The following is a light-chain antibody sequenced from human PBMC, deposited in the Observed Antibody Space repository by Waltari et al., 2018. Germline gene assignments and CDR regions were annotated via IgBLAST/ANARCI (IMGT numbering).Light chain of an antibody. CDR3: CSFTSSSTYV. V-gene: IGLV2-23*02. Sequence: QSALTQPASVSASPGQSITVSCSGSISDIGLFKVVSWFQQYPGKPPRLIIYEVNKRPPGISDRFSATKPGNVASLTISGLQADDEADYYCCSFTSSSTYVFGSGTTVTVL. CDR1: ISDIGLFKV. J-gene: IGLJ1*01. CDR2: EVN.